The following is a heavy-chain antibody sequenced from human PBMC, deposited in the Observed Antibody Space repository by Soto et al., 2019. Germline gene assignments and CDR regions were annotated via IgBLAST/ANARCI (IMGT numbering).Heavy chain of an antibody. D-gene: IGHD3-16*02. Sequence: ASVKVSCKASGGTFSSYAISWVRQAPVQGLEWMGGIIPIFGTANSAQNFQGGVTITADKSTSTAYMELSSLRSEDTAVYYCARSHEGINYDCVWGSYRPSYYYYYGMDVWGQGTTVTVSS. CDR3: ARSHEGINYDCVWGSYRPSYYYYYGMDV. J-gene: IGHJ6*02. CDR2: IIPIFGTA. V-gene: IGHV1-69*06. CDR1: GGTFSSYA.